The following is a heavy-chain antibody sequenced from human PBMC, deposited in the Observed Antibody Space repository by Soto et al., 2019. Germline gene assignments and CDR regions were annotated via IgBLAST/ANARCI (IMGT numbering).Heavy chain of an antibody. CDR2: IYYSGST. J-gene: IGHJ4*02. V-gene: IGHV4-31*03. CDR1: GGSSSSGGYY. D-gene: IGHD2-2*01. CDR3: ARGRSSTSPYPIGY. Sequence: TLPHTCTVSGGSSSSGGYYWSWIRKHPGKGLEWIGYIYYSGSTYYNPSLKSRVTISVDTSKNQFSLKLSSVTAADTAVYYCARGRSSTSPYPIGYWGQGTLVTVSS.